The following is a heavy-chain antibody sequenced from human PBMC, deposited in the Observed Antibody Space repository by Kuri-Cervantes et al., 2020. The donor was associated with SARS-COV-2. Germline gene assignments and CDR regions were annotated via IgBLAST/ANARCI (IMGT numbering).Heavy chain of an antibody. CDR3: AREPWGYGPGGY. D-gene: IGHD5-18*01. V-gene: IGHV4-30-4*01. CDR1: GGSISSGDYY. CDR2: IYYSGTT. J-gene: IGHJ4*02. Sequence: SETLSLTCTVSGGSISSGDYYWTWIRQPPGKGLEWIGYIYYSGTTSYNPSLKSRVTISVDTSKNQFSLRLSSVTAADTAVYYCAREPWGYGPGGYWGQGTLVTVSS.